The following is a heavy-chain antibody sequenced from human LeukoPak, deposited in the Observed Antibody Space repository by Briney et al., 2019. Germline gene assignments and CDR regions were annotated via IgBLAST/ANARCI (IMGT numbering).Heavy chain of an antibody. CDR3: ARGTYSGSYYYFDS. V-gene: IGHV4-30-4*02. J-gene: IGHJ4*02. Sequence: SETLSLTCTVSGGSISSGDYYWSWIRQPPGKGLEWIGYIYYSGSTYYNPSLKSRVTISVDTSKNQFSLKLSSVTAADTAMYYCARGTYSGSYYYFDSWGQGTLVTVSS. CDR1: GGSISSGDYY. CDR2: IYYSGST. D-gene: IGHD1-26*01.